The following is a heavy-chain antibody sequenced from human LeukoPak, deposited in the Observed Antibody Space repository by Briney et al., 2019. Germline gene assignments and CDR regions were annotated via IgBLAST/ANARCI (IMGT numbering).Heavy chain of an antibody. CDR3: AKVDYSGLDY. J-gene: IGHJ4*02. CDR2: INGGGGNT. D-gene: IGHD5-12*01. Sequence: GGSLRLSCAASGFTFSNYAMSWVRQAPGKGLEWVSSINGGGGNTYYADSVKGRFTISRDNSKNTLYLQMNSLRAEDTAVYYCAKVDYSGLDYWGQGTLVTVSS. CDR1: GFTFSNYA. V-gene: IGHV3-23*01.